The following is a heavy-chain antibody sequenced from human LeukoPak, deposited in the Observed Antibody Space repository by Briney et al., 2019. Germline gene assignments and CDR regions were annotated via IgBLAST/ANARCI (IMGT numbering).Heavy chain of an antibody. CDR2: INHLRRT. D-gene: IGHD6-19*01. Sequence: SETLSLTCAVSSGSFSVYYWSWIRQPPGRGLEWIGEINHLRRTNYNPSLKSRVIISIDTSKKEVSLEMNSVTAAGTAVYYCARGSASGIYPIDYWGQGTLVTVSS. V-gene: IGHV4-34*01. CDR3: ARGSASGIYPIDY. J-gene: IGHJ4*02. CDR1: SGSFSVYY.